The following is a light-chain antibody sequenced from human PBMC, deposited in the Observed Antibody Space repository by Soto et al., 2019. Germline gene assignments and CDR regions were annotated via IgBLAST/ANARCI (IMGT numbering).Light chain of an antibody. V-gene: IGKV1-33*01. J-gene: IGKJ4*01. CDR1: PDISDY. Sequence: DVQMTQSPSSLSAAVGDRVTITCQASPDISDYFNWYQHNPGEAPKLLIYDASKLEAGVPSRFSGRGSGTYFTFSISSLQPEDIATYYCQQYDNVPLTFGGGTKVEIK. CDR3: QQYDNVPLT. CDR2: DAS.